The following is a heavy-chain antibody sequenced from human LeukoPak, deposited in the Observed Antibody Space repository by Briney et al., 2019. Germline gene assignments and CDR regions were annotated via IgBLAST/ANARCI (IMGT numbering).Heavy chain of an antibody. D-gene: IGHD3-22*01. J-gene: IGHJ4*02. V-gene: IGHV1-18*01. CDR1: GYTFPSFG. Sequence: GASVKVSCKTSGYTFPSFGITWIRQVPGQGLEWMGWITAYNGNTNYAQKFQDRVSMTTDSSTTTAYMELRGLRSDDTAVYYCARGRQDDSYFDYWGQGTLVTVSS. CDR2: ITAYNGNT. CDR3: ARGRQDDSYFDY.